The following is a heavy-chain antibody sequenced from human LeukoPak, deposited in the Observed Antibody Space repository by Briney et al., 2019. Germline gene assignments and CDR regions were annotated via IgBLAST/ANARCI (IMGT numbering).Heavy chain of an antibody. Sequence: GASVKVSCKASGYTFTSYGFNWVRQAPGQGLEWMGWISAYNGNTNSAQKFQGRVSMTTDTSTSTTYMELRSLRSDDTAVYYCARSAVMNYDILTSYSPSGFGPWGQGTLVTVSS. CDR2: ISAYNGNT. D-gene: IGHD3-9*01. CDR1: GYTFTSYG. CDR3: ARSAVMNYDILTSYSPSGFGP. V-gene: IGHV1-18*01. J-gene: IGHJ5*02.